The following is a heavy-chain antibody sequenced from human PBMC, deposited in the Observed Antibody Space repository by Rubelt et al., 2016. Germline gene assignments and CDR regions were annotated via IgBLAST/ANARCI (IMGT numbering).Heavy chain of an antibody. V-gene: IGHV1-69*01. D-gene: IGHD5-18*01. CDR2: IIPIFGTA. Sequence: QVQLVQSGAEVKKPGSSVKVSCKASGGTFSSYAISWVRQAPGQGLEWMGGIIPIFGTANYAQKFHGGVTITADEATSTAYMELSSLRSEDTAVYYCARLSIFEDTAMVMSDYWGQGTLVTVSS. CDR1: GGTFSSYA. CDR3: ARLSIFEDTAMVMSDY. J-gene: IGHJ4*02.